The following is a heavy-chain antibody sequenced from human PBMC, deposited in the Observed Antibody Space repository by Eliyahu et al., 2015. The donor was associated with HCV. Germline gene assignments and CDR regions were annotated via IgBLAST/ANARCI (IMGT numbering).Heavy chain of an antibody. Sequence: QVQLQQWGAGLLKPSETLSLTCAVYGGXFSGXYWXWIRQPPGKGLEXIGEXNXSGSTNYNPSLKSRVTISVDTSKNQFSLKLSSVTAADTAVYYCRVVPAAKTEPRYYYYGMDVWGQGTTVTVSS. D-gene: IGHD2-2*01. J-gene: IGHJ6*02. CDR1: GGXFSGXY. CDR3: RVVPAAKTEPRYYYYGMDV. CDR2: XNXSGST. V-gene: IGHV4-34*01.